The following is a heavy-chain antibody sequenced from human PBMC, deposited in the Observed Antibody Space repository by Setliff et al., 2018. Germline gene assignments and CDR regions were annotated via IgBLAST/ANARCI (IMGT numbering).Heavy chain of an antibody. CDR2: INPHSGGT. J-gene: IGHJ4*02. Sequence: ASVKVSCKASGYTFTGYYIHWVRQAPGQGLEWMGWINPHSGGTNFPQTFQGRVTMTRDTSINTAYMELSRLTCDDTAVYYCARVPQEAFYYYDRGNHFDSWGQGTLVTVSS. V-gene: IGHV1-2*02. CDR3: ARVPQEAFYYYDRGNHFDS. D-gene: IGHD3-22*01. CDR1: GYTFTGYY.